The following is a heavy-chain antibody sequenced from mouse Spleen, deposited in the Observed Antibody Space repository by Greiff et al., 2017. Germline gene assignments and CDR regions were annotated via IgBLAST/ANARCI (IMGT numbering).Heavy chain of an antibody. CDR3: ARSDYYDGSPLDY. CDR2: IDPSDSYT. V-gene: IGHV1-69*01. J-gene: IGHJ2*01. Sequence: VKVVESGAELVMPGASVKLSCKASGYTFTSYWMHWVKQRPGQGLEWIGEIDPSDSYTNYNQKFKGKATLTVDKSSSTAYMQLSSLTSEDSAVYYCARSDYYDGSPLDYWGQGTTLTVSS. D-gene: IGHD1-1*01. CDR1: GYTFTSYW.